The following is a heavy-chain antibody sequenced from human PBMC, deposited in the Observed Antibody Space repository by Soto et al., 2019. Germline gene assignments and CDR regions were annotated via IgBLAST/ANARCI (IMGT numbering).Heavy chain of an antibody. J-gene: IGHJ5*02. Sequence: QVQLQESGPGLVEPSQTLSLTCTVSGGSINSGPSYWTWIRQHPGKGLEWIGYIYHSGSTYYNPSLKSRVVMSVDTSENHFSLQLSSMTAADTAIYYCARGVDCTPFDCSQIDPWGQGALVTVSS. CDR1: GGSINSGPSY. CDR3: ARGVDCTPFDCSQIDP. CDR2: IYHSGST. D-gene: IGHD2-21*02. V-gene: IGHV4-31*03.